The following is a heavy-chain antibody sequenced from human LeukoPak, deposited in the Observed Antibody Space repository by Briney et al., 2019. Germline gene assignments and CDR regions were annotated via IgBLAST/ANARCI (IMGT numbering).Heavy chain of an antibody. D-gene: IGHD1-1*01. CDR3: ASQMGGTVFDY. V-gene: IGHV1-2*02. J-gene: IGHJ4*02. CDR1: GYTFTGYY. CDR2: INPNSGGT. Sequence: ASVKVSCTASGYTFTGYYMHWVRQAPGQGLEWMGWINPNSGGTNYAQKFQGRVTITRDTSISTAYMELSRLRSDDTAVYYCASQMGGTVFDYRGQGTLVSVSS.